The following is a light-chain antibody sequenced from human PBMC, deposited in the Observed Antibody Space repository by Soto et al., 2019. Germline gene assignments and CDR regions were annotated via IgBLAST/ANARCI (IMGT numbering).Light chain of an antibody. V-gene: IGKV1-5*03. CDR2: RAA. Sequence: IQMTQSPSTVSASVGDRVTITCRARQAVNSWVAWYQHKSGKAPKLLIYRAATLENGVPSRFSGSGSETEFTLTISGLQPDGSGTYYCQQYYAYSYTFGQGTKVEIK. J-gene: IGKJ2*01. CDR1: QAVNSW. CDR3: QQYYAYSYT.